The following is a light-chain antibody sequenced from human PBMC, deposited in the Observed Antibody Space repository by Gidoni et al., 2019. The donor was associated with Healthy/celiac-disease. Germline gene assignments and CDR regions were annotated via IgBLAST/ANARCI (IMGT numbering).Light chain of an antibody. CDR3: QSYDSSLSGHVG. J-gene: IGLJ2*01. Sequence: QSVLTQPPSVSEAPGQRVTISCTGSSSNIGAGYDVHWYQQLPGTAPKLLIYGNSNRPSGVPDRFSGSKSGTSASLAITGLQAEDEADYYCQSYDSSLSGHVGFGGGTKLTVL. V-gene: IGLV1-40*01. CDR2: GNS. CDR1: SSNIGAGYD.